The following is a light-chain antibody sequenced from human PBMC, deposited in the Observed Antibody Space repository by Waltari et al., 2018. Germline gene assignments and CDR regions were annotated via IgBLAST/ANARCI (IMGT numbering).Light chain of an antibody. Sequence: DIVMTQSPDSLAVSLGERATLNCKSSQSVLYSTNNKNYLAWYQQKPGHPPKLLISRAYTRESGVPDRFSGSGSGTDFTLTISSLQAEDVAVYYCQQYYSIPYTFGQGTKLEIK. CDR1: QSVLYSTNNKNY. CDR2: RAY. J-gene: IGKJ2*01. CDR3: QQYYSIPYT. V-gene: IGKV4-1*01.